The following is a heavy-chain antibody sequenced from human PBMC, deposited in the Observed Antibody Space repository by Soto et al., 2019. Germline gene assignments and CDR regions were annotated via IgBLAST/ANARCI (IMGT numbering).Heavy chain of an antibody. D-gene: IGHD3-9*01. J-gene: IGHJ6*02. CDR3: AGSKGRTGYYYYYGMDV. V-gene: IGHV4-61*01. Sequence: PSETLSLTCSVSGGSVSGSVRSGTYYWSWIRQPPGKGLEWIGYIYYSGSTDYDPSLKSRVTISVDTSKNQFSLKLSSVTAADTAVYYCAGSKGRTGYYYYYGMDVWGQGTTVTVSS. CDR1: GGSVSGSVRSGTYY. CDR2: IYYSGST.